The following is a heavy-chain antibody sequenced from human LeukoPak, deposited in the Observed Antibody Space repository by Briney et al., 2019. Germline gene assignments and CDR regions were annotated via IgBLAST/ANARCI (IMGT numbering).Heavy chain of an antibody. V-gene: IGHV1-46*03. J-gene: IGHJ4*02. D-gene: IGHD6-6*01. Sequence: GASVKVSCKTSGYTFTNDYMHWVRQAPGQGLEWMGVINPGDGTSKYAQKFQGRVTMTRDTSTSTLYMELSSLRSEDTAMYYCSKVGQLVFDYWGQGTLVTVSS. CDR3: SKVGQLVFDY. CDR1: GYTFTNDY. CDR2: INPGDGTS.